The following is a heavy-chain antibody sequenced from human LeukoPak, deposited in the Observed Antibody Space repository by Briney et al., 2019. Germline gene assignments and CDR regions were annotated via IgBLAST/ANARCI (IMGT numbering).Heavy chain of an antibody. CDR3: ARDGGGSGRNYYYGLDV. J-gene: IGHJ6*02. D-gene: IGHD3-10*01. V-gene: IGHV3-21*01. Sequence: TGGSLRRSCAASGFIFSNYRMNWVRRAPGKGLEWVSSISRGSYIYYADSVKGRFTISRDNAKNSLYLQMNSLRAEDTAVYYCARDGGGSGRNYYYGLDVWGQGTTVTVSS. CDR2: ISRGSYI. CDR1: GFIFSNYR.